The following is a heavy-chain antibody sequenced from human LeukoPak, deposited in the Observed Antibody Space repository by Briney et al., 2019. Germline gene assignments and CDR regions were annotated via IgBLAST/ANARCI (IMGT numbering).Heavy chain of an antibody. V-gene: IGHV4-34*01. J-gene: IGHJ4*02. CDR2: INHSGST. CDR1: GGSFSGYY. CDR3: ARSGCSSTSCPEGRQVDY. D-gene: IGHD2-2*01. Sequence: SETLSLTCAVYGGSFSGYYWSWIRQPPGKGLEWIGEINHSGSTNYNPSLKSRVTISVDTSKNQFSLKLSSVTAADTAVYYCARSGCSSTSCPEGRQVDYWGQGTLVTASS.